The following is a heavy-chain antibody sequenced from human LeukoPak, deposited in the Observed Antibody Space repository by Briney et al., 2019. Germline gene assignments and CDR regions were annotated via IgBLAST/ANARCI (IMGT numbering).Heavy chain of an antibody. J-gene: IGHJ6*03. Sequence: GASVKASCKTSGYTFTGYYMHWVRQAPGQALEWMGWINPNSGDTNYAQNFQGRVTMTRDTSISTAYMELSSLRYDDTAVYYCARGTASYYYDSSDYYEDYYYYMDVWGKGTTVTVSS. V-gene: IGHV1-2*02. CDR2: INPNSGDT. D-gene: IGHD3-22*01. CDR3: ARGTASYYYDSSDYYEDYYYYMDV. CDR1: GYTFTGYY.